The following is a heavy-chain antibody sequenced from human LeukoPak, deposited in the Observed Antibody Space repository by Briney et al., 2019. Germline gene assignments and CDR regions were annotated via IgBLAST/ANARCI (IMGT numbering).Heavy chain of an antibody. V-gene: IGHV4-34*01. D-gene: IGHD1-14*01. Sequence: PSETLSLTCAVYGGSFSGYYWSWIRQPPGKGLEWIGEINHSGSTNYNPSLKSRVTISVDTSKNQFSLKPTSVTAADTAVYYCARFPPVFDYWGQGTLVIVSS. CDR2: INHSGST. CDR3: ARFPPVFDY. J-gene: IGHJ4*02. CDR1: GGSFSGYY.